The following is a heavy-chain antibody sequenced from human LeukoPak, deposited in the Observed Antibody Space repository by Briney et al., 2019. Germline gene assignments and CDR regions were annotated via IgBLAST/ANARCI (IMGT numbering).Heavy chain of an antibody. CDR1: GGSISSGGYY. CDR3: ARWLSYGGYQVSAFDI. J-gene: IGHJ3*02. Sequence: SETLSLTCTVSGGSISSGGYYWSWIRQHPGKGLEWIGYIYYSGSTYYNPSLKSRVTISVDTSKNQFSLKLSSVTAADTAVYYCARWLSYGGYQVSAFDIWGQGTMVTVSS. CDR2: IYYSGST. D-gene: IGHD4-23*01. V-gene: IGHV4-31*03.